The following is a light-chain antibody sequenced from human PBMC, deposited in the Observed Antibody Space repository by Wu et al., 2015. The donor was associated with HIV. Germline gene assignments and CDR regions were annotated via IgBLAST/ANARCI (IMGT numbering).Light chain of an antibody. J-gene: IGKJ4*01. CDR2: DAF. CDR3: QQRGSWPLLT. V-gene: IGKV3-11*01. Sequence: EIVLTQSPATLSLSPGESATLSCRASQSVSIYLAWYQQKPGQAPRLLIFDAFHRATGTPARFSGSGSGTNFTLTITNLEPEDFAVYYCQQRGSWPLLTFGGGTKVEIK. CDR1: QSVSIY.